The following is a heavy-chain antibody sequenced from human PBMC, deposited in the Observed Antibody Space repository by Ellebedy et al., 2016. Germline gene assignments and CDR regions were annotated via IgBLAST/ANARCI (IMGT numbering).Heavy chain of an antibody. Sequence: SETLSLXXTVSGGSITSGSFYWNWIRQPAGKGLEWIGRVYTTEYSNYSPSLKSRVTMSLDTSKNLFSLKLYSVTAADTAVYFCAKYGVVPSAHFDYWGQGILVTVSS. CDR2: VYTTEYS. CDR1: GGSITSGSFY. J-gene: IGHJ4*02. CDR3: AKYGVVPSAHFDY. D-gene: IGHD2-2*01. V-gene: IGHV4-61*02.